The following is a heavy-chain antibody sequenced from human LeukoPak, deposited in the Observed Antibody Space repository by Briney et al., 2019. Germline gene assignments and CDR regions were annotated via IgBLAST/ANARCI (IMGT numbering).Heavy chain of an antibody. V-gene: IGHV1-2*02. J-gene: IGHJ4*02. D-gene: IGHD1-20*01. Sequence: ASVKVSCKASGGTFSSYAISWVRQAPGQGLEWMGWINPNSGGTNYAQKFQGRVTMTRDTSISTAYMELSRLRSDDTAVYYCARDPITGTTYFDYWGQGTLVTVSS. CDR3: ARDPITGTTYFDY. CDR2: INPNSGGT. CDR1: GGTFSSYA.